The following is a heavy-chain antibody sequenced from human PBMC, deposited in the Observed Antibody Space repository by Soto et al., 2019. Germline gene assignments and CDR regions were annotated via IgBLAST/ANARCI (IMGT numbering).Heavy chain of an antibody. Sequence: SGPTLVNPTQTLTLTCTFSGFSLSANGMRVNWIRQPPGKALEWLARIDWDDDKFYSTSLKTRLTISKDTSKSQVVLTMTNMDPEDTATYYCARSPGVVLAGAFDYWGQGTLVTVSS. J-gene: IGHJ4*02. CDR3: ARSPGVVLAGAFDY. CDR1: GFSLSANGMR. CDR2: IDWDDDK. V-gene: IGHV2-70*04. D-gene: IGHD6-19*01.